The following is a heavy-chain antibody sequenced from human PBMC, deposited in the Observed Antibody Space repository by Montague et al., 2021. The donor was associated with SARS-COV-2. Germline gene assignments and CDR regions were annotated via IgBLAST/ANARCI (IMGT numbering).Heavy chain of an antibody. CDR1: DGSISSPNW. D-gene: IGHD3-10*01. V-gene: IGHV4-4*02. J-gene: IGHJ6*02. Sequence: SETLSLTCAVSDGSISSPNWWNWVRQPPGKGLEWIGEIYYAGNTNYNPSLKSRVTMSVDTSKNQFSLKLSSVTAADTALYYCARDRPRSYYYGSGTYTRGGYGMDVWGQGTTVTVSS. CDR2: IYYAGNT. CDR3: ARDRPRSYYYGSGTYTRGGYGMDV.